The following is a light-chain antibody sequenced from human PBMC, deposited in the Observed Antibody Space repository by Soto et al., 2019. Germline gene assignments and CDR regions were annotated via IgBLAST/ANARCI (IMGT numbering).Light chain of an antibody. V-gene: IGKV3-20*01. CDR2: LAS. CDR3: QQYGSSPLT. J-gene: IGKJ4*01. CDR1: QSVRSRY. Sequence: EIVLTQSPATLSLSPGERATLSCSASQSVRSRYLAWYQQTPGQAPRLLIYLASTRATDIPDRFSGSGSGTEFTLTISRLEPEDFAVYYCQQYGSSPLTFGGGTKVDIK.